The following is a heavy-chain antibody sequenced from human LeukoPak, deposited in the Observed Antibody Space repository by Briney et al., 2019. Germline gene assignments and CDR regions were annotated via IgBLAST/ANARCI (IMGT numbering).Heavy chain of an antibody. CDR3: ARDRKQWLRGPFDP. D-gene: IGHD6-19*01. J-gene: IGHJ5*02. CDR1: GASISSYY. Sequence: PSETLSLTCTVSGASISSYYWNWIRQPPGKGLEWIGYMYSGSTNYNPSLKSRVTISVDTSKNQFSLKLSSVIAADTAVYYCARDRKQWLRGPFDPWGQGTLVTVSS. CDR2: MYSGST. V-gene: IGHV4-59*01.